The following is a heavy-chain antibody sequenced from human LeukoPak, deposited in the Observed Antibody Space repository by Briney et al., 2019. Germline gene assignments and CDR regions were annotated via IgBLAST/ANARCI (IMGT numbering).Heavy chain of an antibody. J-gene: IGHJ4*02. D-gene: IGHD6-13*01. V-gene: IGHV1-69*05. CDR1: GGTFSSYA. CDR3: ARDSLVAAAGKAFDY. Sequence: ALVKVSCKASGGTFSSYAISWVRQAPGQGLEWVGGIIPIFGTANYAQKFQGRVTITTDESTSTAYMELSSLRSEDTAVYYCARDSLVAAAGKAFDYWGQGTLVTVSS. CDR2: IIPIFGTA.